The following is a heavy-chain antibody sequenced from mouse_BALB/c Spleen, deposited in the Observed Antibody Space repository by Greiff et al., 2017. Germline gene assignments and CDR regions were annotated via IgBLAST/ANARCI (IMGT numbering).Heavy chain of an antibody. V-gene: IGHV7-3*02. CDR1: GFTFTDYY. Sequence: EVKLVESGGGLVQPGGSLRLSCATSGFTFTDYYMSWVRQPPGKALEWLGFIRNKANGYTTEYSASVKGRFTISRDNSQSILYLQMNTLRAEDSATYYCARVLYGSHWYFDVWGAGTTVTVSS. CDR2: IRNKANGYTT. D-gene: IGHD1-1*01. J-gene: IGHJ1*01. CDR3: ARVLYGSHWYFDV.